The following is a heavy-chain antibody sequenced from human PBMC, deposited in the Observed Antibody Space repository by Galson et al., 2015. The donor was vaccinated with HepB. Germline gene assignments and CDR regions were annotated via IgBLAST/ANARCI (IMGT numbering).Heavy chain of an antibody. CDR1: GFTFDDYA. J-gene: IGHJ6*02. CDR2: FSWNSGSI. CDR3: VKDRAAVAGYGMDG. D-gene: IGHD6-19*01. Sequence: SLRLSCAASGFTFDDYAMHWVRQAPGKGLEWVSGFSWNSGSIGYADSVKGRFTISRDNAQNLLYLQMNSLRAEDTALDYCVKDRAAVAGYGMDGWGQGTTVTVSS. V-gene: IGHV3-9*01.